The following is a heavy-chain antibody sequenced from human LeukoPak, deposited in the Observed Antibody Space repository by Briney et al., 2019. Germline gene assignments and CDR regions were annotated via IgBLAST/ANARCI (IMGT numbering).Heavy chain of an antibody. V-gene: IGHV4-38-2*02. CDR3: ARDVVAAVGSFDY. D-gene: IGHD2-2*01. J-gene: IGHJ4*02. Sequence: PSETLSLTCTASGYSISSGYYWGWIRQPPGKGLEWIGSIYHSGSTYYSPSLKSRVTMSVDTSKNQFSLKLSSVTAADTAVYYCARDVVAAVGSFDYWGQGTQVTVSS. CDR1: GYSISSGYY. CDR2: IYHSGST.